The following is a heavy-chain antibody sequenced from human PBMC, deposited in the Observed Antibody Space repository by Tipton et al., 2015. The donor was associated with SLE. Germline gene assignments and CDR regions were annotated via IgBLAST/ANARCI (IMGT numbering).Heavy chain of an antibody. V-gene: IGHV3-11*01. CDR3: AKGWLVDMVTIFDS. J-gene: IGHJ4*02. CDR1: GFTFSGFY. D-gene: IGHD5-12*01. Sequence: SLRLSCAGSGFTFSGFYVSWIRQAPGKGLEWIANISSNGDSKYFAPSVKGRFTISRDNSKNTLYLQMSSLRVEDTAVYYCAKGWLVDMVTIFDSWGQGTLVTVSS. CDR2: ISSNGDSK.